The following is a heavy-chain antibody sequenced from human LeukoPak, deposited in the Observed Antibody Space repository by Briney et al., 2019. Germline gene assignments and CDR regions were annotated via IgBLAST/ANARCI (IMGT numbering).Heavy chain of an antibody. CDR3: ARDQATSGGGLDS. CDR1: GFAASSSY. J-gene: IGHJ4*02. Sequence: PGGSLRLSCPTSGFAASSSYMSWVRQAPGKGLEWVSAIYTGGTTYYSDSVEGRFTISRDKSKNTLYLQMDSLRVEDTAVYYCARDQATSGGGLDSWGQGTLVTVSS. CDR2: IYTGGTT. D-gene: IGHD3-16*01. V-gene: IGHV3-53*01.